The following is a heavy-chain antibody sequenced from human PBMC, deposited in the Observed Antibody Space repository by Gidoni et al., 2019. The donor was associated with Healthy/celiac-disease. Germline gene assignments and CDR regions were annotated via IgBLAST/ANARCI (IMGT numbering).Heavy chain of an antibody. Sequence: QVQLVESGGGVVQPGRSLRLSCAASGFTFSSYGMHWVRQAPGKGLEWVAVIWYDGSNKYYADSVKGRFTISRDNSKNTLYLQMNSRRAEDTAVYYCARDSAINYCSSTSCYTGSYYYMDVWGKGTTVTVSS. CDR2: IWYDGSNK. V-gene: IGHV3-33*01. D-gene: IGHD2-2*02. CDR3: ARDSAINYCSSTSCYTGSYYYMDV. CDR1: GFTFSSYG. J-gene: IGHJ6*03.